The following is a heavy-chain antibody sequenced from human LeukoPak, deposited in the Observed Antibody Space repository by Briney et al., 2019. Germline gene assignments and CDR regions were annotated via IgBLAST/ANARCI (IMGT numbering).Heavy chain of an antibody. V-gene: IGHV3-7*01. CDR1: GFTLSNRW. Sequence: GGSPRLSCEVSGFTLSNRWMTWVRQAPGKGLEWVATIKQGGSDKFYVDSVKGRFTISGDNAKNSLYLQMNSLRAEDTAVYYCARDPFDLWGQGTLVTVSS. J-gene: IGHJ5*02. CDR3: ARDPFDL. CDR2: IKQGGSDK.